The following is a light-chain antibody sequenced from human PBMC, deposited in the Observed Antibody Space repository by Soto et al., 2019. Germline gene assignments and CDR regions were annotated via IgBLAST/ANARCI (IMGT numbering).Light chain of an antibody. CDR1: SSDVGSYKL. Sequence: QSALTQPASVSGSPGQSITISCTGTSSDVGSYKLVSWYQQHPGKAPKLLIYEGSEWPSGVSNRFSGSKFGNTASLTISGLQAEDEADYYCCAYAGSSTWVFGGGTKLTVL. CDR3: CAYAGSSTWV. J-gene: IGLJ3*02. V-gene: IGLV2-23*01. CDR2: EGS.